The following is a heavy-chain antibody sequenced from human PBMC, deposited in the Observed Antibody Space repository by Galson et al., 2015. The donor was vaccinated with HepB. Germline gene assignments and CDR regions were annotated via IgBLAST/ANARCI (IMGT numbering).Heavy chain of an antibody. V-gene: IGHV1-69*13. CDR2: IIPIFGTA. CDR1: GGTFSSYA. CDR3: ARAPIGVYYYDSSGYYFDY. D-gene: IGHD3-22*01. J-gene: IGHJ4*02. Sequence: SVKVSCKASGGTFSSYAISWVRQAPGQGLEWMGGIIPIFGTANYAQKFQGRVTITADASTSTAYMELSSLRSEDTAVYYCARAPIGVYYYDSSGYYFDYWGQGTLVTVSS.